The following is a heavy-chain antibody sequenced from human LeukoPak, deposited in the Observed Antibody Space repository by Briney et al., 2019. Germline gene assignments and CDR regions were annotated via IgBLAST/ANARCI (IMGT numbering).Heavy chain of an antibody. CDR2: ISSSGSTM. D-gene: IGHD5-18*01. CDR3: ARGFRDTAMFLDY. CDR1: GITFSSYE. V-gene: IGHV3-48*03. Sequence: GGSLRLSCAASGITFSSYEMNWVHQAPGKGLEWVSCISSSGSTMYYADSVKGRFTISRDNAKNSLYLQMNSLRVEDTAVYYCARGFRDTAMFLDYWGQGTLVTVSS. J-gene: IGHJ4*02.